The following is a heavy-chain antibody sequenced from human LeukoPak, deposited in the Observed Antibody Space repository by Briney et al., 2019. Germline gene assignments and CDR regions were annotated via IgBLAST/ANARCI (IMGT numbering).Heavy chain of an antibody. J-gene: IGHJ3*02. V-gene: IGHV3-21*01. CDR1: GFTFSSYS. D-gene: IGHD2-2*01. Sequence: GGSLRLSCAASGFTFSSYSMNWVRQAPGKGLEWVSSISSSSNYIYYADSVKGRFTISRDNAKNSLYLQMNSLRAEDTAVYYCAREGSRDHAFDIWGQGTMVTVSS. CDR2: ISSSSNYI. CDR3: AREGSRDHAFDI.